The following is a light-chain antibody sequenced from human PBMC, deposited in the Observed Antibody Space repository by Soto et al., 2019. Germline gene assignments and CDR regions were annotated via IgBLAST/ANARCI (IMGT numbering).Light chain of an antibody. Sequence: EIVLTQSPGTLPLSPGERATLSCRASQIVSSTYLAWFQQKPGQAPRLLIYGASTRATGIPDRFSGSGSGTDFTLTISGLEPEDFAFYYCQQYDVTPPNTFGGGTKVDIK. CDR2: GAS. CDR3: QQYDVTPPNT. CDR1: QIVSSTY. V-gene: IGKV3-20*01. J-gene: IGKJ4*01.